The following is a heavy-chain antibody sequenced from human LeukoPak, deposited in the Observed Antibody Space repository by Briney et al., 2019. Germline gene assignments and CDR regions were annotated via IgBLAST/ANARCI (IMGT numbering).Heavy chain of an antibody. J-gene: IGHJ3*02. V-gene: IGHV3-74*01. Sequence: GGSLRLSCAASGFTFSSYWMHWVRQAPGKGLVWVSRINSDGSSTSYADSVKGRFTISRDNAKNTLYLQMNSLRAEDTAVYYCAREVPAAISHNKVTAMDHDAFDIWGKGTMVTVSS. D-gene: IGHD2-2*02. CDR1: GFTFSSYW. CDR2: INSDGSST. CDR3: AREVPAAISHNKVTAMDHDAFDI.